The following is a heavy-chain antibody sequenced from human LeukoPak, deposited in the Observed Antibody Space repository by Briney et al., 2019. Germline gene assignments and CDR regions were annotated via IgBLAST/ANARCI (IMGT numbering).Heavy chain of an antibody. Sequence: GGSLRLSCAASGFTFTYYAMHWVRQAPGKGLELVALIPYDGSRQYYTDSVKGRFIISRDDSKNTVYLQMNSLGVDDTTLYYCARGPDPVVRGPRRAFDLWGQGTMVTVSS. CDR3: ARGPDPVVRGPRRAFDL. V-gene: IGHV3-30-3*01. D-gene: IGHD3-10*01. J-gene: IGHJ3*01. CDR2: IPYDGSRQ. CDR1: GFTFTYYA.